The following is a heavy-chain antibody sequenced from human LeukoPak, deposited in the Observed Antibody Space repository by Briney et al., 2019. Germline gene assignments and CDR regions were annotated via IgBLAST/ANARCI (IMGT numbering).Heavy chain of an antibody. D-gene: IGHD4-11*01. V-gene: IGHV3-23*01. CDR3: ARPYYSNYYYYGMDV. Sequence: PGGSLRLSCAASGFTFSSYAMSWVRQAPGKGLEWVSAISGSGGSTYYADSVKCRFTISRDNSKNTLYLQMNSLRVEDTAVYYCARPYYSNYYYYGMDVWGQGTTVTVSS. CDR2: ISGSGGST. J-gene: IGHJ6*02. CDR1: GFTFSSYA.